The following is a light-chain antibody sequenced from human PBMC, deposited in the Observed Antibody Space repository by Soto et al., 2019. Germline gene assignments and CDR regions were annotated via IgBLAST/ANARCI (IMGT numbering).Light chain of an antibody. V-gene: IGLV2-14*01. CDR2: EVN. Sequence: QSALIQPASVSGSPGQSITISCTGTSRDVGGSNYVSWYQHHPHRAPKLLIYEVNYRPSGVSNRFSGSKSGNTASLTISGLQAEDEATYFCSSYASSRTRVFGGGTKVTVL. CDR1: SRDVGGSNY. CDR3: SSYASSRTRV. J-gene: IGLJ3*02.